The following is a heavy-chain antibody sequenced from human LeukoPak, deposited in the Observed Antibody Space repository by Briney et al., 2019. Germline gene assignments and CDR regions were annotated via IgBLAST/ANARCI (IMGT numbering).Heavy chain of an antibody. V-gene: IGHV3-33*01. D-gene: IGHD6-19*01. CDR2: IWYDGSNK. CDR3: ARDNIAVAGNFLDY. J-gene: IGHJ4*02. Sequence: GGSLRLSCAASGFTFSSYGMHWVRQAPGKGLEWVAVIWYDGSNKYYADSVKGRFTISRDNSKNTLYLQMSSLRAEDTAVYYCARDNIAVAGNFLDYWGQGTLVTVSS. CDR1: GFTFSSYG.